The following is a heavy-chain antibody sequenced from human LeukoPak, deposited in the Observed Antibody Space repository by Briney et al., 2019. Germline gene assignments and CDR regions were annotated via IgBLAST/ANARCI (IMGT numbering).Heavy chain of an antibody. V-gene: IGHV3-48*03. D-gene: IGHD6-19*01. CDR1: RFTLSSYE. CDR3: STKVAGTSHFSR. Sequence: GGSPRLSSAGPRFTLSSYEMNSVRAAPGRGLEWVSYIRNIGDSIYYVDSVKGRFTISTDNTQRSLCMQMNSLRAEDTAVYYCSTKVAGTSHFSRWGQGILVSVCS. J-gene: IGHJ4*02. CDR2: IRNIGDSI.